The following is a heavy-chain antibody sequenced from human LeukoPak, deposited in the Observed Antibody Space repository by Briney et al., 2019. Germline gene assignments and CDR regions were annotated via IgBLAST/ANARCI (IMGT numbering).Heavy chain of an antibody. CDR1: GGTFSSYA. Sequence: ASVKVSCKASGGTFSSYAISWVRQAPRQGLEWMGRIIPIFGIANYAQKFQGRVTITADKSTSTAYMELSSLRSEDTAVYYCAREAIRDGYQTDYWGQGTLVTVSS. J-gene: IGHJ4*02. CDR3: AREAIRDGYQTDY. CDR2: IIPIFGIA. D-gene: IGHD5-24*01. V-gene: IGHV1-69*04.